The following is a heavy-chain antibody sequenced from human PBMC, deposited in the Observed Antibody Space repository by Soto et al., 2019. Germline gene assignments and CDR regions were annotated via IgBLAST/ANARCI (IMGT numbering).Heavy chain of an antibody. CDR1: GGSFSGYY. J-gene: IGHJ4*02. CDR3: ARGSWYDYIWGSRRGFYFDY. Sequence: PSETLSLTCAVYGGSFSGYYWSWIRQPPGKGLEWIGEINHSGSTNYNPSLKSRDTISVDTSKNQFSLKLSSVTAADTAVYYCARGSWYDYIWGSRRGFYFDYWGQGTLVTVSS. V-gene: IGHV4-34*01. CDR2: INHSGST. D-gene: IGHD3-16*01.